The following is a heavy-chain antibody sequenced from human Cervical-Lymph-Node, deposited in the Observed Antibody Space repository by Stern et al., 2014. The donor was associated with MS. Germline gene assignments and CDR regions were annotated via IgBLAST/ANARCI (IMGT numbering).Heavy chain of an antibody. CDR1: GYTFPNHY. J-gene: IGHJ4*02. Sequence: VQLVESGAEVKKPGASVKVSCKASGYTFPNHYVHWVRQAPGQGLEWMGKINAGDGSTTYPQKFQGRATMTRDTSTSTLYLDMSSLGSEDTAMYYAVRSSPSGSYYIFDYWGQGTLLTVSS. V-gene: IGHV1-46*01. D-gene: IGHD1-26*01. CDR2: INAGDGST. CDR3: VRSSPSGSYYIFDY.